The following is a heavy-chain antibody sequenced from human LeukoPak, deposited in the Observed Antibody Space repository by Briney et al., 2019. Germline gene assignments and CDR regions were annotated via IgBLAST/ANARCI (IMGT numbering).Heavy chain of an antibody. CDR2: IRSKAYGGTT. CDR1: GFTFGDYA. CDR3: TRDLLYGDYGGYYYYGMDV. D-gene: IGHD4-17*01. Sequence: PGGSLRLSCTASGFTFGDYAMSWVRQAPGKGLEWVGFIRSKAYGGTTEYAASVKGRFAISRDDSKSIAYLQMNSLKTEDTAVYYCTRDLLYGDYGGYYYYGMDVWGQGTTVTVSS. V-gene: IGHV3-49*04. J-gene: IGHJ6*02.